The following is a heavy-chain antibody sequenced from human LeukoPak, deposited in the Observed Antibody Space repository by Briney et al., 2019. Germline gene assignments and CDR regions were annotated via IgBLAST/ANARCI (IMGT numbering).Heavy chain of an antibody. Sequence: PSETLSLTCTVSGGSISSYYWSWIRQPPGKGLEWIGYIYYSGSTNYNPSLKSRVTISVDTSKNQFSLKLSSVTAADTAVYYCARRGVDTAMVSHRFDPWGQGTLVTVSS. D-gene: IGHD5-18*01. J-gene: IGHJ5*02. CDR2: IYYSGST. CDR1: GGSISSYY. CDR3: ARRGVDTAMVSHRFDP. V-gene: IGHV4-59*01.